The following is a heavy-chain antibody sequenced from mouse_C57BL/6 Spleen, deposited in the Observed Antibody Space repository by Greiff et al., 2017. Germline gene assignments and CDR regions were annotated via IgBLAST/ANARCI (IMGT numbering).Heavy chain of an antibody. V-gene: IGHV1-55*01. CDR1: GYTFTSYW. D-gene: IGHD1-1*01. Sequence: QVQLQQPGAELVKPGASVKMSCKASGYTFTSYWITWVKQRPGQGLEWIGDIYPGSGSTNYNEKFKSKATLTVDTSADTAYMQLSSLTSEDSAVYYCARVTTVVATRGYYAMDYWGQGASVTVAS. J-gene: IGHJ4*01. CDR2: IYPGSGST. CDR3: ARVTTVVATRGYYAMDY.